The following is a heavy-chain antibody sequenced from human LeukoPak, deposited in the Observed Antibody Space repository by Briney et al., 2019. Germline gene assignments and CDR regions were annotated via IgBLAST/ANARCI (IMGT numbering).Heavy chain of an antibody. Sequence: SQTLSLTCTVSGGSISSGSYYWSWIRQPAGKGLEWIGRIYTSGSTNYNPSLKSPVTISVDTSKNQFSLKLSSVTAADTAVYYCARDGGAAAGLPMDVWGKGTTVTVSS. CDR3: ARDGGAAAGLPMDV. D-gene: IGHD6-13*01. V-gene: IGHV4-61*02. CDR2: IYTSGST. J-gene: IGHJ6*04. CDR1: GGSISSGSYY.